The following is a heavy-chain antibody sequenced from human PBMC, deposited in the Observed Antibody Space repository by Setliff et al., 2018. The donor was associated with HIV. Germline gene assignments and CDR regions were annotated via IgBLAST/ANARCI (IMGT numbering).Heavy chain of an antibody. CDR3: ARSSGYYSTVFY. CDR1: GGSISTFY. J-gene: IGHJ4*02. Sequence: SETLSLTCTVSGGSISTFYWSWIRQPPGKGLEWIGYIYYSGRTNYNPSLDSRVTMSVDTSKNQFSLKLSSVTAADTAVYYCARSSGYYSTVFYWGQGTRVTVSS. D-gene: IGHD3-22*01. CDR2: IYYSGRT. V-gene: IGHV4-59*01.